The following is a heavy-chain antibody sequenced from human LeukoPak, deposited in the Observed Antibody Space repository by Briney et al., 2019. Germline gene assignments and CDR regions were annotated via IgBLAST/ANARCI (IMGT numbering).Heavy chain of an antibody. V-gene: IGHV3-23*01. Sequence: GSLRLSCAASGFTFSTYGMNWVRQAPGKGLEWVSGISPSGDITYYADSVMGRFSISRDNPKSTVSLQMSSLRAEDTALYYCVRDLHWGGFDVWGQGTMVTVSS. CDR3: VRDLHWGGFDV. CDR2: ISPSGDIT. CDR1: GFTFSTYG. D-gene: IGHD7-27*01. J-gene: IGHJ3*01.